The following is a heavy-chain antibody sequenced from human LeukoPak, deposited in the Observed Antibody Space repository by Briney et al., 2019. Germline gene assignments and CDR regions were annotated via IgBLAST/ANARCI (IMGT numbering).Heavy chain of an antibody. V-gene: IGHV7-4-1*02. J-gene: IGHJ6*02. Sequence: ASVKVSCKASGYTFTSYAMNWVRQAPGQGLEWMGWINTNTGNPTYAQGFTGRFVFSLDTSVSTAYLQISSLKAEDTAVYYCARVRYGSGSYYLYYYYGMDVWGQGTTVTVSS. CDR2: INTNTGNP. CDR1: GYTFTSYA. D-gene: IGHD3-10*01. CDR3: ARVRYGSGSYYLYYYYGMDV.